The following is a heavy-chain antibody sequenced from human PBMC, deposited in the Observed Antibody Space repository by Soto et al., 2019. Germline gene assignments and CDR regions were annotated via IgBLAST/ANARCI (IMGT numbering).Heavy chain of an antibody. J-gene: IGHJ4*02. CDR3: AARGILDPQSPDY. Sequence: PSETLSLTCTVSGGSISSGDYYWNWIRQPPGKGLEWIGYIYYSGPTYYNPSLKSRVTISVDTSKIHFSLKLTSVTAADTAVYYCAARGILDPQSPDYWGQGTLVTVSS. V-gene: IGHV4-30-4*01. CDR1: GGSISSGDYY. CDR2: IYYSGPT. D-gene: IGHD3-3*01.